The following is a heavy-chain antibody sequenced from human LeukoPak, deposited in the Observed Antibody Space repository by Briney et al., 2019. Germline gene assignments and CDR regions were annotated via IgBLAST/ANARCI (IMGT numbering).Heavy chain of an antibody. Sequence: GESLRLSCAASGFTFSSYSMNWVRQAPGKGLEWVSYISSSSSTIYYADSVKGRFTISRDNAKNSLYLQMNSLRAEDTAVYYCARPRGYSYGSYYYYYMDVWGKGTTVTVSS. J-gene: IGHJ6*03. CDR1: GFTFSSYS. CDR3: ARPRGYSYGSYYYYYMDV. CDR2: ISSSSSTI. D-gene: IGHD5-18*01. V-gene: IGHV3-48*01.